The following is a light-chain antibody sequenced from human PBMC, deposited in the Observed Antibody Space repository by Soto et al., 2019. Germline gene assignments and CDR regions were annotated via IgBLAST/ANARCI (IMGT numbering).Light chain of an antibody. Sequence: AIRMTQSPSSFSASTGDRVTITCRASQDISSYLAWYQQKVGKAPKLLIYAAATLQRGAPSRFSGSGSGTDFTLTISRLQSEDFATYYCQQYCSYPYTFCQGTKLEI. V-gene: IGKV1-8*01. J-gene: IGKJ2*01. CDR2: AAA. CDR3: QQYCSYPYT. CDR1: QDISSY.